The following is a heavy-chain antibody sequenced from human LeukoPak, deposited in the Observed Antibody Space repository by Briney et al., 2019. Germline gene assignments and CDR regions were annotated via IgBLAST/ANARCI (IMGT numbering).Heavy chain of an antibody. CDR1: GLTFSSYA. J-gene: IGHJ4*02. CDR2: ITDNGRKT. CDR3: AKITVATTPNY. V-gene: IGHV3-23*01. D-gene: IGHD3-10*01. Sequence: PGGSLRLSCAASGLTFSSYAMNWVRQASGKGLEWISGITDNGRKTYYADSEKGRFSIYRDNSKNTLYLQMSDLRAEDTAVYYCAKITVATTPNYWGQGTLVTVSS.